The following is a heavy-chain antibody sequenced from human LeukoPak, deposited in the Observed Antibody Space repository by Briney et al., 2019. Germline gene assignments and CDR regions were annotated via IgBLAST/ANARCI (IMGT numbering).Heavy chain of an antibody. CDR1: GYTFTNYG. CDR2: IRADNGDT. Sequence: ASVKVSCKASGYTFTNYGISWVRQAPGQGLEWMGWIRADNGDTNYAQNLQDRVTMTTDTSTSTVYMELGSLRSDDTAVYYCARDWDCSGGACRDCFDPWGQGTLVTVSS. D-gene: IGHD2-15*01. CDR3: ARDWDCSGGACRDCFDP. V-gene: IGHV1-18*01. J-gene: IGHJ5*02.